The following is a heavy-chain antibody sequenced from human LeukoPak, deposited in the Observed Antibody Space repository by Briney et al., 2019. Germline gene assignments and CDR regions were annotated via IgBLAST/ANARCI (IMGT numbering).Heavy chain of an antibody. V-gene: IGHV3-7*03. CDR1: GFTFSSYW. Sequence: GGSLRLSCAASGFTFSSYWMSWVRQAPGKGLEWVADIKQDGSEKYYVDSVKGRFTISRDNTKNSLYLQMNSLRVEDTAVFYCARDQYDTWSRRGNFDSWGQGTLVIVSS. J-gene: IGHJ5*01. CDR3: ARDQYDTWSRRGNFDS. D-gene: IGHD3-3*01. CDR2: IKQDGSEK.